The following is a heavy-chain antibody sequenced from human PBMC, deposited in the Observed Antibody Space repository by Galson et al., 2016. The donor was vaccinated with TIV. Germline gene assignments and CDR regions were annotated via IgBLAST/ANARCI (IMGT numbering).Heavy chain of an antibody. CDR2: IRSEIDGGTT. CDR1: GFTFTNAC. D-gene: IGHD3-9*01. J-gene: IGHJ4*02. Sequence: SLRLSCAASGFTFTNACMSWVRQAPGKGLEWVGRIRSEIDGGTTDYAATVQGRFTISSDDSRKTLYLQMHSMKTADTALYFCSTFTTTDYDTLTDHESGYWGLGTLVIVSS. V-gene: IGHV3-15*01. CDR3: STFTTTDYDTLTDHESGY.